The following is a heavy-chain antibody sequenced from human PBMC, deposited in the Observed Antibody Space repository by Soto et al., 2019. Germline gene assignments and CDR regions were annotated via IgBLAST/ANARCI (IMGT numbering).Heavy chain of an antibody. V-gene: IGHV2-26*01. J-gene: IGHJ4*02. Sequence: QVTLKESGPVLVNPTETLTLTCTVSGFSLSNARMGVSWIRQPPGKALEWLAHIFSNDEKSYSTSLKSRLTISKDTSKSQVVLTMTNMDPVDTATYYCARIYYDFWSGSYNFDYWGQGTLVTVSS. CDR1: GFSLSNARMG. CDR2: IFSNDEK. CDR3: ARIYYDFWSGSYNFDY. D-gene: IGHD3-3*01.